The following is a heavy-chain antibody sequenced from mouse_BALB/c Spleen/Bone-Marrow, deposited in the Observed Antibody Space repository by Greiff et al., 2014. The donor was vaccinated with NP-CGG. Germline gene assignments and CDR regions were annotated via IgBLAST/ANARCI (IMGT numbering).Heavy chain of an antibody. CDR2: IYPGNSDT. CDR3: TRVIYYGYAWFAY. Sequence: VQLQQSGTVLARPGASVKMSCKASGYTFTSYWMHWVKQRPGQGLEWIGAIYPGNSDTSYNQKFKGKAKLTAVTSTNTAYMELSSLTNEDSAVYYCTRVIYYGYAWFAYWGQGTLVTVSA. V-gene: IGHV1-5*01. D-gene: IGHD2-2*01. J-gene: IGHJ3*01. CDR1: GYTFTSYW.